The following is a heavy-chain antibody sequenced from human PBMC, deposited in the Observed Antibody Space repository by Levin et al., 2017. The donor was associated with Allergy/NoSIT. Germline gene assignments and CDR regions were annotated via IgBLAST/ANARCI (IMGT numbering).Heavy chain of an antibody. J-gene: IGHJ3*02. V-gene: IGHV4-34*01. CDR1: GGSFSGYY. CDR2: INHSGST. Sequence: GSLRLSCAVYGGSFSGYYWSWIRQPPGKGLEWIGEINHSGSTNYNPSLKSRVTISVDTSKNQFSLKLSSVTAADTAVYYCARGRRSGSYNRAFDIWGQGTMVTVSS. D-gene: IGHD1-26*01. CDR3: ARGRRSGSYNRAFDI.